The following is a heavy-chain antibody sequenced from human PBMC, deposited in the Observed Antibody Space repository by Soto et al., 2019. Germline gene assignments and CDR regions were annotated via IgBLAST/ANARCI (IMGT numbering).Heavy chain of an antibody. CDR1: AFTFSTYA. Sequence: GGSLRLSCAASAFTFSTYAMSWIRQAPGKGLEWVSAIGDNGRSTFYADSVRGRFAISRDNSKDTLYLQMDSLRAEDTAVYYCARARMISHYWHFDLWGRGTLVTVSS. D-gene: IGHD2-15*01. CDR3: ARARMISHYWHFDL. J-gene: IGHJ2*01. V-gene: IGHV3-23*01. CDR2: IGDNGRST.